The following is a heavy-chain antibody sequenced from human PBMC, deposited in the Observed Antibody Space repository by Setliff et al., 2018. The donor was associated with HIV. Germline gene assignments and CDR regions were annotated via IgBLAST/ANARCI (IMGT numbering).Heavy chain of an antibody. CDR1: GDSLSNYV. J-gene: IGHJ4*02. CDR2: IVPLFGTT. Sequence: SVKVSCKASGDSLSNYVITWVRRAPGQGLEWMGGIVPLFGTTNYAQKFQGRVTITTDESTSTAYMELSSLRSEDTAVYYCLRRDSSGWYGGLDYWGQGTLVTVSS. D-gene: IGHD6-19*01. V-gene: IGHV1-69*05. CDR3: LRRDSSGWYGGLDY.